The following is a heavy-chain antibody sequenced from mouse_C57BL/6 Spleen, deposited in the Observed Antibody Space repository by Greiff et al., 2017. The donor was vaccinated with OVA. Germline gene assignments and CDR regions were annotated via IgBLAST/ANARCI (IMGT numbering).Heavy chain of an antibody. CDR1: GYTFTSYW. CDR2: IDPSDSYT. Sequence: QVQLKQPGAELVKPGASVKLSCKASGYTFTSYWMQWVKQRPGQGLEWIGEIDPSDSYTNYNQKFKGKATLTVDTSSSTAYMQLSSLTSEDSAVDYGARDWYFDVWGTGTTVTVSS. J-gene: IGHJ1*03. V-gene: IGHV1-50*01. CDR3: ARDWYFDV.